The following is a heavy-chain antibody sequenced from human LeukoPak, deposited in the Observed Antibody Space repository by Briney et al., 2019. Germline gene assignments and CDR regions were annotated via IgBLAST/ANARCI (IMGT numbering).Heavy chain of an antibody. CDR1: EFTFSSYA. D-gene: IGHD2-2*01. Sequence: GGSLRLSCAASEFTFSSYAMSWVRQAPGKGLEWVSGMSGSGERTFYADSVKGRFTISRDTSKNTLYLQMNSLRAEDTALYYCAKGEIATYHRFAYWGQGTLVTVSS. J-gene: IGHJ4*02. CDR3: AKGEIATYHRFAY. V-gene: IGHV3-23*01. CDR2: MSGSGERT.